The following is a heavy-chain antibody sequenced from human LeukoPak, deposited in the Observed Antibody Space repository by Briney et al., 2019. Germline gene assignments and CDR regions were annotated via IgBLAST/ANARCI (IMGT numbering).Heavy chain of an antibody. CDR2: INPNSGGT. Sequence: ASVKVSCKASGYTFIGYCMHWVRQAPGQGLEWMGWINPNSGGTNYAQKFQGRVTMTRDTSISTAYMELSRLRSDDTAVYYCATDIVVVVAATRDYWGQGTLVTVSS. D-gene: IGHD2-15*01. CDR1: GYTFIGYC. CDR3: ATDIVVVVAATRDY. V-gene: IGHV1-2*02. J-gene: IGHJ4*02.